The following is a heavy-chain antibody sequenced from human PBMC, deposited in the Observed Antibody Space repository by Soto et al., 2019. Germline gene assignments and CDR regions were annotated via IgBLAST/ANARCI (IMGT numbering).Heavy chain of an antibody. CDR2: IIPMFSTP. CDR3: ARAQFSDILTADDYGMDV. V-gene: IGHV1-69*13. J-gene: IGHJ6*02. CDR1: GGNFRSEA. D-gene: IGHD3-9*01. Sequence: SVKVSCKASGGNFRSEAISWVRQVPGHGLEWMGRIIPMFSTPHYAQKFQGRVTIIADESTTTVNMEMRGLTYEDTAVYYCARAQFSDILTADDYGMDVWGQGTSVTVSS.